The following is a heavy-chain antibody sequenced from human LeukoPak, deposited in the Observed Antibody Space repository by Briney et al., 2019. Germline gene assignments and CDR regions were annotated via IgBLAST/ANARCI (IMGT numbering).Heavy chain of an antibody. D-gene: IGHD6-13*01. CDR2: INQDGSEK. CDR1: GFTLSDYW. J-gene: IGHJ4*02. CDR3: ATRSSHTSSWYVYLFWDY. Sequence: PGGSLRLSCAASGFTLSDYWMTWVRQAPGKGLEWVANINQDGSEKNYVDSVKGRFTISRDNAKNSLYLQMDSLRAEDTAVYYCATRSSHTSSWYVYLFWDYWGQGALVIVSS. V-gene: IGHV3-7*01.